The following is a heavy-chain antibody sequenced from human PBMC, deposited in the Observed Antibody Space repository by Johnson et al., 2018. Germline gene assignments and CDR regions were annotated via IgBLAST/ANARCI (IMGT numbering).Heavy chain of an antibody. V-gene: IGHV3-11*04. CDR1: GFTFSDYY. CDR3: ARVGLNWNYYYYMDV. D-gene: IGHD3-16*01. J-gene: IGHJ6*03. CDR2: ISSSGGTI. Sequence: QVQLVQSGGGLVEPGGSLRLSCAASGFTFSDYYMSWIRQAPGKGLEWVSYISSSGGTIYYADSVKGRVTVSRDNAKNSLYLQMNSLRAEDTGVYYCARVGLNWNYYYYMDVWGKGTTVTVSS.